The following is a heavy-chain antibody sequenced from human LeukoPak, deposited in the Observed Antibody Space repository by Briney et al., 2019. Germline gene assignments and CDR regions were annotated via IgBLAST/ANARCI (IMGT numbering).Heavy chain of an antibody. Sequence: SETLSLTCAVYGGSFSGYYWSWIRQPPGKGLEWIGEINHSGITNYTPSLKSRITMSVDTSKNQFSLKLSSVTAADTAVYYCARGVGYCSGSSCYRYWYFDLWGRGTLVTVSS. CDR1: GGSFSGYY. CDR2: INHSGIT. CDR3: ARGVGYCSGSSCYRYWYFDL. D-gene: IGHD2-15*01. V-gene: IGHV4-34*01. J-gene: IGHJ2*01.